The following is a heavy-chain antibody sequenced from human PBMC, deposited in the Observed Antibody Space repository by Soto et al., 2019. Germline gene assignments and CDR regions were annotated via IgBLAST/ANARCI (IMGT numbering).Heavy chain of an antibody. CDR3: ARPDFGDCWYFDP. Sequence: QDQLVQSGAEVKKPGSSVKVSCKAFGGPFSSHTFSWVRQAPGQGLEWMGRIIPALGTTTYGQKFQGRVTMTADESVTTVYMELNSLRTVDTAVYYCARPDFGDCWYFDPWGSGTLVTVYS. V-gene: IGHV1-69*08. D-gene: IGHD4-17*01. CDR1: GGPFSSHT. CDR2: IIPALGTT. J-gene: IGHJ2*01.